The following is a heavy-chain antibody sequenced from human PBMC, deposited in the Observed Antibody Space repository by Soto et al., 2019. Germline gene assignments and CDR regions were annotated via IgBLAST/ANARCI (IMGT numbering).Heavy chain of an antibody. J-gene: IGHJ4*02. CDR2: IYYSGST. V-gene: IGHV4-59*08. Sequence: SETLSLTCTVSGGSISSYYWSWIRQPPGKGLEWIGYIYYSGSTNYNPSLKSRVTISVGTSKNQFSLKLSSVTAADTAVYYCARVAADVLENWGQGTLVTVSS. CDR3: ARVAADVLEN. CDR1: GGSISSYY. D-gene: IGHD3-10*02.